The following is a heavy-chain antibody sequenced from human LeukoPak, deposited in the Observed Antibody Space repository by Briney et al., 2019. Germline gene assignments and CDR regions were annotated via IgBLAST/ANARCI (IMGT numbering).Heavy chain of an antibody. CDR1: GFTFSSYG. Sequence: QPGRSLRLSCAASGFTFSSYGMHWVRQAPGKGLEWVAVISYDGSNKYYADSVKGRFTISRDNSKNTLYLQMNSLRAEDTAVYYCARDSRIVGATGSCDYWGQGTLVTVSS. V-gene: IGHV3-30*03. D-gene: IGHD1-26*01. CDR3: ARDSRIVGATGSCDY. CDR2: ISYDGSNK. J-gene: IGHJ4*02.